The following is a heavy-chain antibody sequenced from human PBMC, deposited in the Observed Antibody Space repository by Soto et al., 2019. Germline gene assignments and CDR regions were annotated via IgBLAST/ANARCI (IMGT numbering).Heavy chain of an antibody. Sequence: QVQVVQSGVEVRRPGSSVKVSCKASGDTFKNCVISWVRQAPGQGLEWMGGIIPLFGTTDFAQRFQGRLTITTDESTTTAYMELSRLRSEDTTTYYCAAELGLGKLSDVWGQGNTVIVSP. D-gene: IGHD7-27*01. V-gene: IGHV1-69*01. CDR1: GDTFKNCV. CDR3: AAELGLGKLSDV. CDR2: IIPLFGTT. J-gene: IGHJ6*01.